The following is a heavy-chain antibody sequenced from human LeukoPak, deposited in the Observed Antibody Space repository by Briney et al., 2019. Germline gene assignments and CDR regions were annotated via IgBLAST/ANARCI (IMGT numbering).Heavy chain of an antibody. D-gene: IGHD3-10*01. CDR3: ARWSHVSGRWFLDN. CDR1: GFSFDNYW. Sequence: PGGSLRLSCEASGFSFDNYWMTWVRQAPGKGLEWVADINEDGSKIYSLDSVKGRFTISRDNAKKSLSLQLTPLRAEDTAVYSCARWSHVSGRWFLDNWGRGTLVSVSS. CDR2: INEDGSKI. J-gene: IGHJ4*02. V-gene: IGHV3-7*05.